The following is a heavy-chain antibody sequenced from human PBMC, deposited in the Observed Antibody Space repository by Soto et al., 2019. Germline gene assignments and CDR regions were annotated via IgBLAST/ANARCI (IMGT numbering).Heavy chain of an antibody. Sequence: GGSLRLSCAASGFTFSSYGMHWVRQAPGKGLEWVAVISYDGSNKYYADSVKGRFTISRDNSKNTLYLQMNSLRAEDTAVYYCAKDGRYYDILSANWFDPWGQGTLVTVSS. V-gene: IGHV3-30*18. J-gene: IGHJ5*02. CDR1: GFTFSSYG. D-gene: IGHD3-9*01. CDR2: ISYDGSNK. CDR3: AKDGRYYDILSANWFDP.